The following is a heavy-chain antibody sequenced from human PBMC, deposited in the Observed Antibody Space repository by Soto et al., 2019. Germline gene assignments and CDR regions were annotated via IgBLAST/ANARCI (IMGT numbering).Heavy chain of an antibody. CDR3: ARSYYDSSASYASYGMDV. CDR1: GFTFSSYS. D-gene: IGHD3-22*01. Sequence: GGSLRLSCGASGFTFSSYSMNWVRQAPGKGLEWISHISASSRTLFYADSVKDRFNISRDNAKNSLYLQMNSLRAEDTAVYYCARSYYDSSASYASYGMDVWGQGT. CDR2: ISASSRTL. V-gene: IGHV3-48*01. J-gene: IGHJ6*02.